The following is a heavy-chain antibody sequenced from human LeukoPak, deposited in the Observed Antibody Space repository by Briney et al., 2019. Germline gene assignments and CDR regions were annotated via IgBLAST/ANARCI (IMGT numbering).Heavy chain of an antibody. CDR1: GYSISSGYY. CDR2: IYHSGST. D-gene: IGHD3-10*01. J-gene: IGHJ6*02. CDR3: ARVRKSGGSYGMDV. Sequence: PSETLSLTCTVSGYSISSGYYWGWIRQPPGKGLEWIGSIYHSGSTYYNPSLKSRVTISVDTSKNQFSLKLSSVTAADTAVYYCARVRKSGGSYGMDVWGQGTTVTVSS. V-gene: IGHV4-38-2*02.